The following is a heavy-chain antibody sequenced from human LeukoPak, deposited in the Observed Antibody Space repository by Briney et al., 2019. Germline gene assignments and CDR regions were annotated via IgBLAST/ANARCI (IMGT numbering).Heavy chain of an antibody. CDR1: GYTFTSYA. V-gene: IGHV1-3*01. D-gene: IGHD3-10*01. J-gene: IGHJ4*02. CDR3: ARDPKRLSVRGALDY. CDR2: INAGNGNT. Sequence: EASVKVSCKASGYTFTSYAMHWVRQAPGQRLEWMGWINAGNGNTKYSQKFQGRVTITRDTSASTAYMELSSLRSEDTAVYYCARDPKRLSVRGALDYWGQGTLVTASS.